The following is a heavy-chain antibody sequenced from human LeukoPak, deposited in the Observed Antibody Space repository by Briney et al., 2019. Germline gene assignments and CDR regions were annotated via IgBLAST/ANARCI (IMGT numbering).Heavy chain of an antibody. CDR1: GGSISSYY. Sequence: SETLSLTCTVSGGSISSYYWSWIRQPAGKGLEWIGRIYTSGSTNYNPSLKSRVTMSVDTSKHQFSLKLNSVTAADTAVYYCARDSSLYCSGGSCYQYFQHWGQGTLVTVSS. D-gene: IGHD2-15*01. CDR2: IYTSGST. CDR3: ARDSSLYCSGGSCYQYFQH. J-gene: IGHJ1*01. V-gene: IGHV4-4*07.